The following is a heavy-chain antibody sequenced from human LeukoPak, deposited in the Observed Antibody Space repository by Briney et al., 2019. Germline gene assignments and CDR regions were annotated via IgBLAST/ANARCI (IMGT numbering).Heavy chain of an antibody. CDR2: INHSGST. J-gene: IGHJ4*02. Sequence: SETLSLTCAVYGGSFSGYYWSWIRQPPGKGLEWIGEINHSGSTNYNPSLKSRVTISVDTSKNQFSLKLSSVTAADTAVYYCARGSDIPPWGQMVHRPVDFDYWGQGTLVTVSS. CDR3: ARGSDIPPWGQMVHRPVDFDY. V-gene: IGHV4-34*01. CDR1: GGSFSGYY. D-gene: IGHD3-9*01.